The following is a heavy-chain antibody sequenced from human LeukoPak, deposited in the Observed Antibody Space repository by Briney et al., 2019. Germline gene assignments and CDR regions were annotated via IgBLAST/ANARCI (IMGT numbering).Heavy chain of an antibody. CDR3: ARVRTYYDFWSGYLTDY. D-gene: IGHD3-3*01. CDR1: GYTFTNYA. Sequence: ASVKVSCKASGYTFTNYAISWVRQAPGQGLEWMGWISAYNGNTNYAQKLQGRVTMTTDTSTSTAYMELRSLRSDDTAVYYCARVRTYYDFWSGYLTDYWGQGTLVTVSS. V-gene: IGHV1-18*01. CDR2: ISAYNGNT. J-gene: IGHJ4*02.